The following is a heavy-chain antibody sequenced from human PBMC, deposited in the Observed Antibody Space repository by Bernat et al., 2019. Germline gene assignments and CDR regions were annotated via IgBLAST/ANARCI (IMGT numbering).Heavy chain of an antibody. CDR3: AKGAGSGTFYYHYYMDV. V-gene: IGHV3-23*01. CDR2: IRYGSDST. D-gene: IGHD3-10*01. Sequence: EVQLLESGGGLVQPGGSLRLSCAASGFTFSSYAMNWVRQAPGKGLEWVSAIRYGSDSTYYADSVQGRFTISRDDSKNTLYLHMNSLRAEDTALYFCAKGAGSGTFYYHYYMDVWGKGTTVTVSS. CDR1: GFTFSSYA. J-gene: IGHJ6*03.